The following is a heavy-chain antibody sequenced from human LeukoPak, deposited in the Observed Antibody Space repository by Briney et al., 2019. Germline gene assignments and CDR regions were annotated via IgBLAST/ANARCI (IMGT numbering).Heavy chain of an antibody. J-gene: IGHJ6*03. D-gene: IGHD4-17*01. CDR1: GGSISSSSYY. CDR2: IYYSGST. Sequence: SETLSLTCTVSGGSISSSSYYWGWIRQPPGKGLEWIGSIYYSGSTYYNPSLKSRVTISVDTSKNQFSLKLSSVTAADTAVYYCASGYGDYVAYYYYYMDVWGKGTTVTVSS. CDR3: ASGYGDYVAYYYYYMDV. V-gene: IGHV4-39*07.